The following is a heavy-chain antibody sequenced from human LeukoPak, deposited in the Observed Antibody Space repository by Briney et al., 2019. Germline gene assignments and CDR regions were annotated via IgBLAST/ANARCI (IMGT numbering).Heavy chain of an antibody. CDR3: ARGPSGVVTADRYFDY. J-gene: IGHJ4*02. D-gene: IGHD2-21*02. CDR1: GFSITSGYY. V-gene: IGHV4-38-2*02. CDR2: IYHSGST. Sequence: KTSETLSLTCNVSGFSITSGYYWGWIRQPPGKGLEWIGSIYHSGSTNYNPSLKSRVTISVDTSKNQFSLKLSSVTAADTAVYYCARGPSGVVTADRYFDYWGQGTLVTVSS.